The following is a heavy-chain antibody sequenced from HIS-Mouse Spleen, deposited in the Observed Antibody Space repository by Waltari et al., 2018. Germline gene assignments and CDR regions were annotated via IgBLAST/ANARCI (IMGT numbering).Heavy chain of an antibody. Sequence: QVQLQQWGAGLLKPSETLSLTCAVYGGYFRGYYWSWIRHPPGKGLEWIGEINHSGSTNYNPSLKSRVTISVDTSKNQFSLKLSSVTAADTAVYYCARVRTGDPSYWYFDLWGRGTLVTVSS. V-gene: IGHV4-34*01. D-gene: IGHD7-27*01. J-gene: IGHJ2*01. CDR1: GGYFRGYY. CDR2: INHSGST. CDR3: ARVRTGDPSYWYFDL.